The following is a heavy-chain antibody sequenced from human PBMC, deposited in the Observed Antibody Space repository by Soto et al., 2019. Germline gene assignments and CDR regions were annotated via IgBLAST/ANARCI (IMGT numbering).Heavy chain of an antibody. V-gene: IGHV4-39*01. CDR3: ARHGGYSYGSRPFDY. Sequence: PSETLSLTCTVSGGSISSSSYYWGWIRQPPGKGLEWIGSIYYSGSTYYNPSLKSRVTISVDTSKNRFSLKLSSVTAADTAVYYCARHGGYSYGSRPFDYWGQGTLVTVSS. D-gene: IGHD5-18*01. CDR2: IYYSGST. CDR1: GGSISSSSYY. J-gene: IGHJ4*02.